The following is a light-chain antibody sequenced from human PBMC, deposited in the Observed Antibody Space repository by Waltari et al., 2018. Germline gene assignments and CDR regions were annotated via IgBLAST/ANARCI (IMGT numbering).Light chain of an antibody. Sequence: QSALTQPRSVSGSPGQSVTISCTGTSSDVGAFDYVSWYQHYPGKAPKLMIEDVNKRPSGVPDRVSGSKSGNTASLTISGLQAEDEAVYYCCSYAGTYILIFGGGTKLTVL. CDR1: SSDVGAFDY. CDR3: CSYAGTYILI. CDR2: DVN. J-gene: IGLJ2*01. V-gene: IGLV2-11*01.